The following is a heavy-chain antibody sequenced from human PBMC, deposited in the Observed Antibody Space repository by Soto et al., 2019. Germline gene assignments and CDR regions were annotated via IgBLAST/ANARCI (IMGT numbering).Heavy chain of an antibody. CDR3: GKVSYALGDYYYGMDV. Sequence: GGSLRLSCAASGFTFNTYSMNWVRQAPGKGLEWVSYISSSSSTIYYADSVKGRFTISRDNAKNSLYLQMNSLRAEDTAVYYCGKVSYALGDYYYGMDVWGQGTTVTVSS. D-gene: IGHD2-2*01. V-gene: IGHV3-48*01. J-gene: IGHJ6*02. CDR1: GFTFNTYS. CDR2: ISSSSSTI.